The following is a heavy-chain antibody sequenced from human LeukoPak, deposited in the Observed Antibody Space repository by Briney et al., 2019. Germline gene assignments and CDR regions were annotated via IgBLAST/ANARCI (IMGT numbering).Heavy chain of an antibody. Sequence: GGSLRLSCTASGFTFGDYAMSWFRQAPGKGLEWVGFIRSKAYGGTTEYAASVKGRFTISRDDSKSIAYLQMNSLKTEDTAVYYCTRDGTREGGLGIVPYFDYWGQGTLVTVSS. D-gene: IGHD3/OR15-3a*01. V-gene: IGHV3-49*03. J-gene: IGHJ4*02. CDR1: GFTFGDYA. CDR3: TRDGTREGGLGIVPYFDY. CDR2: IRSKAYGGTT.